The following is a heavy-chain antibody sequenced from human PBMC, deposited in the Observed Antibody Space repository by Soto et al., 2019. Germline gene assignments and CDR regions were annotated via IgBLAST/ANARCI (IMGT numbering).Heavy chain of an antibody. CDR2: LSFSSSTI. D-gene: IGHD6-19*01. CDR1: GFTFGIYS. CDR3: ARNQAVPGIYFDY. V-gene: IGHV3-48*01. Sequence: EVQLVESGGGLVQPGGSLRLSCAASGFTFGIYSMNWVRQAPGKGLEWVSYLSFSSSTIYYADSVKGRFTISRDNGKDSLYLQMNSLRAEDTAVYYCARNQAVPGIYFDYWGQGTLVTVSS. J-gene: IGHJ4*02.